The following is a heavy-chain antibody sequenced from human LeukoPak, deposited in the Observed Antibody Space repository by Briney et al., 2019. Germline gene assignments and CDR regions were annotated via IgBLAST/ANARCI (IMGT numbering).Heavy chain of an antibody. CDR1: GYTFTSYG. J-gene: IGHJ5*02. Sequence: ASVKVSCTASGYTFTSYGISSVRQAPGQGLEWMGWISAYNGNTNYAQKLQGRVTMTTDTSTSTAYMELRSLRSDDTAVYYCARDVVRGVIMQENWFDPWGQGTLVTVSS. D-gene: IGHD3-10*01. CDR2: ISAYNGNT. V-gene: IGHV1-18*01. CDR3: ARDVVRGVIMQENWFDP.